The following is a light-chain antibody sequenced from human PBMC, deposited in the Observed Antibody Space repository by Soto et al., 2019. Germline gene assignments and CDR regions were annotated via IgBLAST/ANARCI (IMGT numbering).Light chain of an antibody. Sequence: EIVLTQSPATLSLSPGERATLSCRASQSVGSFLAWYQQTPGQAPRLLIYDASNKATGIPARFSGSGSGTDFTLVISSLEPEDFAVSYCQQRSNWPITFGQGTRLESK. CDR2: DAS. J-gene: IGKJ5*01. V-gene: IGKV3-11*01. CDR1: QSVGSF. CDR3: QQRSNWPIT.